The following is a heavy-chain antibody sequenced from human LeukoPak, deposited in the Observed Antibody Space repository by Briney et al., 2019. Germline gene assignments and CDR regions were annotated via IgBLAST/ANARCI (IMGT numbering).Heavy chain of an antibody. Sequence: SETLSLTCTVSGGSISSYYWSWIRQPPGKGLEWIGYIYYSGSTNYNPSLKSRVTISVDTSKNQFSLKPSSVTAADTAVYYCARENVLLWFGESFGWFDPWGQGTLVTVSS. CDR1: GGSISSYY. J-gene: IGHJ5*02. CDR2: IYYSGST. D-gene: IGHD3-10*01. V-gene: IGHV4-59*01. CDR3: ARENVLLWFGESFGWFDP.